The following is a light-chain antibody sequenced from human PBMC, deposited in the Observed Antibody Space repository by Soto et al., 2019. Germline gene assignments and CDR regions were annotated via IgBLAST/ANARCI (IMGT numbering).Light chain of an antibody. V-gene: IGLV1-44*01. CDR1: SSNIISNA. CDR2: DDN. Sequence: QSVLTQPPSASGTPGQRVTISCSGSSSNIISNAVNWYQHLPGTAPKLLIYDDNQRPSGVPDRFSGSKFGTSASLAISGLQSEDEADYYCAAWDDSLSVLFGTGTKVTVL. CDR3: AAWDDSLSVL. J-gene: IGLJ1*01.